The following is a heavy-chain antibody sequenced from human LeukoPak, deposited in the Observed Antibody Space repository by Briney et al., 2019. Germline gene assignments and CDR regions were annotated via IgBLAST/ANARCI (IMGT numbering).Heavy chain of an antibody. CDR3: ASRSHYYYGMDV. CDR1: GVSISSYY. V-gene: IGHV4-59*01. CDR2: IYYSGST. J-gene: IGHJ6*02. Sequence: SETLSLTCTVSGVSISSYYWSWIRQPPGKGLEWIGYIYYSGSTNYNPSLKSRVTISVDTSKNQFSLKLSSVTAADTAVYYCASRSHYYYGMDVWGQGTTVTVSS.